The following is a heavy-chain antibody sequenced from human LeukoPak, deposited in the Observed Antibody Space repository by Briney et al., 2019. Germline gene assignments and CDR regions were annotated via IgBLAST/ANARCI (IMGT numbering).Heavy chain of an antibody. CDR2: IKPDGSEI. CDR3: TRSLDY. Sequence: GGSLRLSCAASGFTISDYWMDWARQAPGKGLEWVANIKPDGSEIYYVDAVKGRFTISRDNAKNSLYLQMNSLRAEDTAVYYCTRSLDYWGQGTLVTVSS. CDR1: GFTISDYW. V-gene: IGHV3-7*02. D-gene: IGHD2-15*01. J-gene: IGHJ4*02.